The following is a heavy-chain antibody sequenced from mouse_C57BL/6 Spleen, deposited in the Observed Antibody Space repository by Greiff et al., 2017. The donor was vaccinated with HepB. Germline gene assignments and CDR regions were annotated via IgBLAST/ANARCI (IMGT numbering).Heavy chain of an antibody. CDR1: GFTFTDYY. CDR3: ARGGVVAPGAMDY. CDR2: IRNKANGYTT. J-gene: IGHJ4*01. D-gene: IGHD1-1*01. V-gene: IGHV7-3*01. Sequence: EVKLVESGGGLVQPGGSLSLSCAASGFTFTDYYMSWVRQPPGKALEWLGFIRNKANGYTTEYSASVKGRFTISRDNSQSILYLQMNALRAEDSATYYCARGGVVAPGAMDYWGQGTSVTVSS.